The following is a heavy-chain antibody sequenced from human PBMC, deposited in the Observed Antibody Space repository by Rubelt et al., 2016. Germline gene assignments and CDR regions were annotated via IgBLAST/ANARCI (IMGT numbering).Heavy chain of an antibody. CDR2: ISAYDGNT. V-gene: IGHV1-18*01. D-gene: IGHD1-1*01. Sequence: QVQLVQSGAEVKKPGASVKVSCKASGYTFTSYGISWVRQAPVQGLEWMGWISAYDGNTKYAQKHKGRVTMTTETSTSTAYMELRSLRSDDTAVYFCARDQLALYAFDIWGQGTMVTVSS. CDR3: ARDQLALYAFDI. J-gene: IGHJ3*02. CDR1: GYTFTSYG.